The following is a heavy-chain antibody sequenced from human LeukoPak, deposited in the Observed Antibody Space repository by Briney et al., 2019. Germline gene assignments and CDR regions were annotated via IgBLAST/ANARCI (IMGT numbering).Heavy chain of an antibody. J-gene: IGHJ5*02. D-gene: IGHD6-19*01. Sequence: SETLSLTCTVSGGSISSSYYYWGWIRQPPGKGLEWIGSIYSSGSTYYNPSLKSRVTISVDTSKNQFSLKLTSVTAADTAVYYCARTEYSSGWYAWFDPWGQGTLVTVSS. CDR1: GGSISSSYYY. V-gene: IGHV4-39*07. CDR2: IYSSGST. CDR3: ARTEYSSGWYAWFDP.